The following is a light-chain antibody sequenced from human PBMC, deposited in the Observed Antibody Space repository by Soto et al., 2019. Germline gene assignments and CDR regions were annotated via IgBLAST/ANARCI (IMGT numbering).Light chain of an antibody. V-gene: IGKV3-15*01. CDR1: HSIGSR. CDR2: GAS. J-gene: IGKJ4*01. Sequence: EIVMTQSPATLSVSPGERATLSCKASHSIGSRLTWYQHKPGQAPRLLIYGASTRPTGIPARFSGGGSGTEFTLTISSLQPEDVAVYFCQQYISGPLTFGGGTKVEIK. CDR3: QQYISGPLT.